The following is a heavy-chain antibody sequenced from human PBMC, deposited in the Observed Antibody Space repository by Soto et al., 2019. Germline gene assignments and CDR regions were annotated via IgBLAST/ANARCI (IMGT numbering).Heavy chain of an antibody. Sequence: PGGSLRLSCTASGFTFGDYAMSWVRQAPGKGLEWVGFIRSKAYSGTTEYAASVKGRFTISRDDSKSIAYLQMNSLKTEDTAAYYCTRDRDYVWGSYRHYYYYGMDVWGQGTTVTVSS. CDR1: GFTFGDYA. J-gene: IGHJ6*02. V-gene: IGHV3-49*04. D-gene: IGHD3-16*02. CDR2: IRSKAYSGTT. CDR3: TRDRDYVWGSYRHYYYYGMDV.